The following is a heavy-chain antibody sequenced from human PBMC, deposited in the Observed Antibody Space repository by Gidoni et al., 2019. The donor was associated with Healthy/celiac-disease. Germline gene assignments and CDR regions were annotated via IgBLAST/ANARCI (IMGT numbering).Heavy chain of an antibody. CDR2: ISGSGCST. V-gene: IGHV3-23*01. Sequence: EVQLLESGGGLVQPGGSLRLSCAASGFTFSSYARSWVRQAPGKGLEWVSAISGSGCSTYYADSVKGRFTISRDNSKNTLYLQMNSLRAEDTAVYYCARGYCSGGSCYYYYGMEVWGQGTTVTVSS. CDR1: GFTFSSYA. D-gene: IGHD2-15*01. CDR3: ARGYCSGGSCYYYYGMEV. J-gene: IGHJ6*02.